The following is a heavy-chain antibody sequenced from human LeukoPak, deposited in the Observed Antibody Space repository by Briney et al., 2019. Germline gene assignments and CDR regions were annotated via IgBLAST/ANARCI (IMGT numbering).Heavy chain of an antibody. CDR1: GGSITSVSYY. Sequence: PSETLTLTCTVLGGSITSVSYYWCWIRQPPGKGLEWIGSVYYIGSPYYTPSLKSRVTISVETSKNHFSLKLRSVSAADTAVYYCAGNEGWLHADCWGRGTLVTVSS. D-gene: IGHD5-24*01. CDR2: VYYIGSP. V-gene: IGHV4-39*02. CDR3: AGNEGWLHADC. J-gene: IGHJ4*02.